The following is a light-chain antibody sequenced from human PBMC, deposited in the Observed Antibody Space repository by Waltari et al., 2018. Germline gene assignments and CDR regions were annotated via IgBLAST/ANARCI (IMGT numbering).Light chain of an antibody. CDR2: DDS. V-gene: IGLV3-21*03. Sequence: SYVLTQPPSVSVAPGKTARITCGGNNIGSKSVHWYQQKPGQAPVLVVYDDSDRPSGITERFTGSNSGNTATLTISRVEAGDEADSYCQVWDSSSDHYVFGTGTKVTVL. J-gene: IGLJ1*01. CDR1: NIGSKS. CDR3: QVWDSSSDHYV.